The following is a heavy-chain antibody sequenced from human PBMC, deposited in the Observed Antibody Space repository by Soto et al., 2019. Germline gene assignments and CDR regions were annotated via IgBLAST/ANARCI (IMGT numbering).Heavy chain of an antibody. J-gene: IGHJ4*02. D-gene: IGHD2-15*01. CDR2: IYYSGST. CDR3: ARAYSGGSCYSRYYFDY. V-gene: IGHV4-39*01. CDR1: GGSISSSSYY. Sequence: SETLSLTCTVSGGSISSSSYYWGWIRQPPGKGLEWIGSIYYSGSTYYNPSLKSRVTISVDTSKNQFSLKLSSVTAADTAVYYCARAYSGGSCYSRYYFDYWGQGTLVTVSS.